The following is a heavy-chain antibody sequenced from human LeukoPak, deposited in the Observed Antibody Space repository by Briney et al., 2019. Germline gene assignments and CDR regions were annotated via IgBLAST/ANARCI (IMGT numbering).Heavy chain of an antibody. CDR1: GYTFTRYY. V-gene: IGHV1-2*02. CDR2: INTNSGGT. D-gene: IGHD6-13*01. J-gene: IGHJ4*02. Sequence: GASVKVSCKASGYTFTRYYMHWVRQAPGQGLEWMGWINTNSGGTNYAQKFQGRVTMTRDTSISTAYMELSRLRSDDTAVYYCASARSSWKLDYWGQGTLVTVSS. CDR3: ASARSSWKLDY.